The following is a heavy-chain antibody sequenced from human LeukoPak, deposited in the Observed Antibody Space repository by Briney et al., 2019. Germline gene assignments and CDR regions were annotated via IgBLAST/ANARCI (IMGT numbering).Heavy chain of an antibody. CDR2: INPSGRST. D-gene: IGHD3-3*01. Sequence: ASVKVSCKASGYTFTSYYMHLVRQAPGQGLEWMGIINPSGRSTSYAQKFQGRVTMTRDMSTRTVYMELSSLRSEDTAVYYCARGGPHYDFWSGYPGYWGQGTLVTVSS. CDR1: GYTFTSYY. CDR3: ARGGPHYDFWSGYPGY. J-gene: IGHJ4*02. V-gene: IGHV1-46*01.